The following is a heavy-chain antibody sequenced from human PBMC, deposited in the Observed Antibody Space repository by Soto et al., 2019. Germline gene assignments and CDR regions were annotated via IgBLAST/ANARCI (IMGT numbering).Heavy chain of an antibody. CDR3: ARDVTDYVLDV. CDR1: GFIFSNYA. D-gene: IGHD3-9*01. V-gene: IGHV3-30*03. Sequence: QMQLVESGGGVVQPGNSLRLSCAASGFIFSNYAMHWVRQAPGKGLEWVALISYDGRYIYYADSVKGRFAISRDNSKKTVELLMNSLRRGDTAVYYCARDVTDYVLDVWGQGTTVNVSS. J-gene: IGHJ6*02. CDR2: ISYDGRYI.